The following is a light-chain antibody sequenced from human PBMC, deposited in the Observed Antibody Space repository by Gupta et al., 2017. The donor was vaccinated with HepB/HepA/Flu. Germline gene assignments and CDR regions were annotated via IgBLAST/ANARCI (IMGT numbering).Light chain of an antibody. Sequence: DIQMTQSPSSLPASVADRVTITCRASQSISSYLNWYQQKPGKAPKLLIYAASSLQSGVPSRFSGSGSGTDFTLTISSRQPEDYAAYYCQQSYSTPPEYTFGQGTKLEIK. CDR2: AAS. CDR3: QQSYSTPPEYT. CDR1: QSISSY. J-gene: IGKJ2*01. V-gene: IGKV1-39*01.